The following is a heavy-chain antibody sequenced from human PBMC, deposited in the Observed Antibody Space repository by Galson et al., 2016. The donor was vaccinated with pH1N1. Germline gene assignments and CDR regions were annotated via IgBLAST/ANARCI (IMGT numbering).Heavy chain of an antibody. CDR1: GYSFTRYY. Sequence: SVKVSCKASGYSFTRYYIHWVRQAPGQGFEWMGVIDPSSGGTTYAQRFQGRLTLTSDTSSSTESMELSRLTSEDTALYSCARDLARQRDHWGQGTLVTVSS. V-gene: IGHV1-46*01. CDR2: IDPSSGGT. J-gene: IGHJ4*02. CDR3: ARDLARQRDH.